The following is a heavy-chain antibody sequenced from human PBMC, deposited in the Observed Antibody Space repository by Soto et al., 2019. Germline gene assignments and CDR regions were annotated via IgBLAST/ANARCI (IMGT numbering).Heavy chain of an antibody. CDR3: ARDYLGYCSGGSCYSPFDY. D-gene: IGHD2-15*01. V-gene: IGHV3-33*01. Sequence: GGSLRLSCAASGFTFSSYGMHWVRQAPGKGLEWVAVIWYDGSNKYYADSVKGRFTISRDNSKNTLYLQMNSLRAEDTAVYYCARDYLGYCSGGSCYSPFDYWGQGTLVTVSS. CDR1: GFTFSSYG. J-gene: IGHJ4*02. CDR2: IWYDGSNK.